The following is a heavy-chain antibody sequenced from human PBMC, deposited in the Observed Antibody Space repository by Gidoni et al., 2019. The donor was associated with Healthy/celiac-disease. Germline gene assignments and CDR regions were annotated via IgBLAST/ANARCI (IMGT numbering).Heavy chain of an antibody. J-gene: IGHJ4*02. D-gene: IGHD6-13*01. CDR3: AKDGIAAAGTGLGRFFDY. CDR2: ISWNSGSI. Sequence: EVQLVESGGGLVQPGRSLRLSCAASGFTFDDYAMHWVRQAPGKGLEWVSGISWNSGSIGYADSVKGRFTISRDNAKNSLYLQMNSLRAEDTALYYCAKDGIAAAGTGLGRFFDYWGQGTLVTVSS. CDR1: GFTFDDYA. V-gene: IGHV3-9*01.